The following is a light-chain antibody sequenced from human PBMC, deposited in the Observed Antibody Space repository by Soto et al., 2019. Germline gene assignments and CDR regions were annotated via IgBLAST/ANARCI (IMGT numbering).Light chain of an antibody. J-gene: IGKJ1*01. CDR2: KAS. CDR1: QTISSW. V-gene: IGKV1-5*03. CDR3: QHYNSYSEA. Sequence: VGDRVTITCRASQTISSWLAWYRQKPGKAPKLLIYKASTLKSGVPSRFSGSGSGTEFTLTISSLQPDDFATYYCQHYNSYSEAFGQGTKVDIQ.